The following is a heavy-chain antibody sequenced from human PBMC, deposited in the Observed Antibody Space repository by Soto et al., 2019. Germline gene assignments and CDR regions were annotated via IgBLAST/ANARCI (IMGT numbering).Heavy chain of an antibody. Sequence: SETLSLSCAVSGGSIDSGAYSLSWIRQTPGKGLEWIGYVSHSGTAYSIPSLNGRLTLSVDSSQTQFSLKLTSVTAADSAVYYCARIHWTQSSLDYWGRGILVTVSS. V-gene: IGHV4-30-2*01. J-gene: IGHJ4*02. CDR3: ARIHWTQSSLDY. CDR1: GGSIDSGAYS. D-gene: IGHD6-19*01. CDR2: VSHSGTA.